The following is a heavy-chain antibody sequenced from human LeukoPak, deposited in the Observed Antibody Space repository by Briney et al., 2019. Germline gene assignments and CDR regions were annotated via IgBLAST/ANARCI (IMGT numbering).Heavy chain of an antibody. D-gene: IGHD3-10*01. CDR1: GFTFRSYS. CDR3: AREGSGYYFDY. CDR2: IDPSSTYI. Sequence: GGSLRLSCAASGFTFRSYSMNWVRQAPGKGLEWVSAIDPSSTYIYYADSVKGRFTISRDNAENSLYLQMNSLRAEDTAVYYCAREGSGYYFDYWGQGTLVTVSS. J-gene: IGHJ4*02. V-gene: IGHV3-21*01.